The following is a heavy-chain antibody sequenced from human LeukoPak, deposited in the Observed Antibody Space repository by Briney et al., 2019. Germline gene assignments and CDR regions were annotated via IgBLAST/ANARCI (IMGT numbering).Heavy chain of an antibody. Sequence: SVKVSCKASGGTFSSYAISWVRQAPGQGLEWMGGIIPIFGTANYAQKFQGRVTITADESTSTAYMELSSLRSEDTAVYYCASLRGLEVATIMDYWGQGTLVTVSS. D-gene: IGHD5-12*01. J-gene: IGHJ4*02. CDR2: IIPIFGTA. CDR1: GGTFSSYA. V-gene: IGHV1-69*13. CDR3: ASLRGLEVATIMDY.